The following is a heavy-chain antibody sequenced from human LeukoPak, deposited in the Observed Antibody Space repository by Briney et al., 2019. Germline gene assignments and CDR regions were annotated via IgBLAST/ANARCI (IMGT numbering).Heavy chain of an antibody. J-gene: IGHJ4*02. D-gene: IGHD3-10*01. Sequence: PGGSLRLSCAASGFTFSSYAMSWVRQAPGKGLEWVSAISGSGGSTYYADSVKGRFTISRDNSKNTLYLQMNSLRAEDTAVYYCAKRSPGTMVRGVIYDYWGQGTLVTVSS. CDR2: ISGSGGST. CDR1: GFTFSSYA. V-gene: IGHV3-23*01. CDR3: AKRSPGTMVRGVIYDY.